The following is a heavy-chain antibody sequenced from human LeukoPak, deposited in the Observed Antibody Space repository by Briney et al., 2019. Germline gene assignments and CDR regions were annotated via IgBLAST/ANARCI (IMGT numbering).Heavy chain of an antibody. V-gene: IGHV3-23*01. J-gene: IGHJ4*02. D-gene: IGHD5-18*01. CDR1: GFTVSSNY. Sequence: GGSLRLSCAASGFTVSSNYMSWVRQAPGKGLEWVSAISGSGGSTYYADSVKGRFTISRDNSKNTLYLQMNSLRAEDTAVYYCASGIQLWLHYFDYWGQGTLVTVSS. CDR2: ISGSGGST. CDR3: ASGIQLWLHYFDY.